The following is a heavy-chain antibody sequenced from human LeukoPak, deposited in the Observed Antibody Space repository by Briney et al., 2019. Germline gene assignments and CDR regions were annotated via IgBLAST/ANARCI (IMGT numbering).Heavy chain of an antibody. CDR2: ISSSTSYI. Sequence: GGSLRLSCEGSGFSLSSYSMHWVRQAPGKGLEWVSSISSSTSYIYYADSLKGRFTISRDNAKNSLYLQMNSLRAEDTAVYYCARDSNYYDSSGYYYGSAFDIWGQGTMVTVSS. D-gene: IGHD3-22*01. V-gene: IGHV3-21*01. J-gene: IGHJ3*02. CDR3: ARDSNYYDSSGYYYGSAFDI. CDR1: GFSLSSYS.